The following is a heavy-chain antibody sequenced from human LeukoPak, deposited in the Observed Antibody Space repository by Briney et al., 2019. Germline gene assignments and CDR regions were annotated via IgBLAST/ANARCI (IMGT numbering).Heavy chain of an antibody. Sequence: GASVKVSCKASGGTFSSYAISWVRQAPGQGLEWMGIINPSGGSTSYAQKFQGRVTMTRDTSTSTVYMELSSLRSEDTAVYYCARDQSVAGTVFDYWGQGTLVTVSS. J-gene: IGHJ4*02. D-gene: IGHD6-19*01. CDR3: ARDQSVAGTVFDY. CDR2: INPSGGST. CDR1: GGTFSSYA. V-gene: IGHV1-46*01.